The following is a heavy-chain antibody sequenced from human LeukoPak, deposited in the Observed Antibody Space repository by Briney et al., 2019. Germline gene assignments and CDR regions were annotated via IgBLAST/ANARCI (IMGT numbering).Heavy chain of an antibody. D-gene: IGHD3-22*01. CDR3: ARREGTYYYDSSVYS. J-gene: IGHJ5*02. CDR2: IYYSGST. V-gene: IGHV4-39*07. CDR1: GGSVSSSSYY. Sequence: SETLSLTCTVSGGSVSSSSYYWGWIRQPPGKGLEWIGSIYYSGSTYYNPSLKSRVTISVDTSKNQFSLKLSSVTAADTAVYYCARREGTYYYDSSVYSWGQGTLVTASS.